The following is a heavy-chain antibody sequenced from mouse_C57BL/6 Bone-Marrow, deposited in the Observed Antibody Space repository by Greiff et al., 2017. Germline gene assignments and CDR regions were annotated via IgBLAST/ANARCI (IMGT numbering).Heavy chain of an antibody. J-gene: IGHJ4*01. Sequence: EVQLQQSGPELVKPGASVKISCKASGYTFTDYYMNWVKQSHGKSLEWIGEINPNNGGTSYNQKFKGKATLTVDKSSSTAYMELSSLTSEDSAVYYWARGAVYCGSSSYAMDYWGQGTSVTVSA. D-gene: IGHD1-1*01. CDR2: INPNNGGT. V-gene: IGHV1-26*01. CDR3: ARGAVYCGSSSYAMDY. CDR1: GYTFTDYY.